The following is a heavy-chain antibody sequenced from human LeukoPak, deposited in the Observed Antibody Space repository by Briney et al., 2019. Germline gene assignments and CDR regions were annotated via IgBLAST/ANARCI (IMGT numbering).Heavy chain of an antibody. V-gene: IGHV1-69*06. CDR2: VIPIFGTA. CDR3: ARGNDYVWGSYRYTIQVAAPYYYYYGMDV. CDR1: GGTFSSYA. Sequence: SVKVSCKASGGTFSSYAISWVRQAPGQGLEWMGGVIPIFGTANYAQKFQGRVTITADKSTSTAYMELSSLRSEDTAVYYCARGNDYVWGSYRYTIQVAAPYYYYYGMDVWGKGTTVTVSS. D-gene: IGHD3-16*02. J-gene: IGHJ6*04.